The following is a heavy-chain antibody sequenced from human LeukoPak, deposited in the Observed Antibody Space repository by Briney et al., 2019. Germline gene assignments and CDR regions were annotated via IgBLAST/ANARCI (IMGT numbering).Heavy chain of an antibody. J-gene: IGHJ4*02. V-gene: IGHV1-2*02. CDR1: GYTFTGYH. Sequence: ASVKVSCKASGYTFTGYHMRWVRQAPGQGLEWMGWINANSGDTKYAQKFQGRVTMTRDTSISTAYMELSRLRSDDTAMYYCAREISGYSDYWGQGTLVTVSS. CDR3: AREISGYSDY. D-gene: IGHD3-22*01. CDR2: INANSGDT.